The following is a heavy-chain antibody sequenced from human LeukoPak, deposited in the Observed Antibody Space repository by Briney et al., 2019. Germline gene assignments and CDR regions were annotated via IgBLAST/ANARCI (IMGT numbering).Heavy chain of an antibody. CDR3: ARDPSGSYYRFDY. D-gene: IGHD1-26*01. CDR2: ISSSSIYI. V-gene: IGHV3-21*01. Sequence: GGSLRLSCAASGFTFSSYTMNWVRQAPGKGLEWVSSISSSSIYIYYADSVKGRFTISRDNAKSSLYLQMNSLRAEDTAVYYCARDPSGSYYRFDYWGQGTLVTVSS. CDR1: GFTFSSYT. J-gene: IGHJ4*02.